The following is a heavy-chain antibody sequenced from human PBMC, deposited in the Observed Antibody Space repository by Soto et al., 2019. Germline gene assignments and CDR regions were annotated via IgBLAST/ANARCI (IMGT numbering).Heavy chain of an antibody. V-gene: IGHV3-7*01. Sequence: GGSLRLSCAASGFTFSSYWMSWVRQAPGKGLEWVGNIKQDVSEKYYVDSVKGRFTISRDNANSSLYLQMNSLRAEDTAVYYCARDPRGGAACFYYWGQGTLVNVSS. D-gene: IGHD3-10*01. CDR2: IKQDVSEK. CDR3: ARDPRGGAACFYY. CDR1: GFTFSSYW. J-gene: IGHJ4*01.